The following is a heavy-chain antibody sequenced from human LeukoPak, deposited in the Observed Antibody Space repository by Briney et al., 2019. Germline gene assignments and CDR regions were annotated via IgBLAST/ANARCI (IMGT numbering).Heavy chain of an antibody. V-gene: IGHV3-23*01. D-gene: IGHD1-26*01. Sequence: GGTLRLSCAASGFTFSSYGMSWVRQAPGKGLEWVSALTGSGDNTYYADSVKGRFTISRDNSKNTLYLQMNSLRTEDTAVYYCAKAHFGVGATHYFDYWGQGTLVTVSS. CDR1: GFTFSSYG. CDR2: LTGSGDNT. J-gene: IGHJ4*02. CDR3: AKAHFGVGATHYFDY.